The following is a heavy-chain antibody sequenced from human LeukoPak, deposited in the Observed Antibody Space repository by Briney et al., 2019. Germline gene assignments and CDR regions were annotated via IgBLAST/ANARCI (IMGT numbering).Heavy chain of an antibody. D-gene: IGHD6-19*01. CDR2: FGPEDGET. CDR1: GYTLTELS. V-gene: IGHV1-24*01. Sequence: ASVKVSCKVSGYTLTELSMHWVRQAPGKGLEWMGGFGPEDGETIYAQKFQGRVTMTEDTSTDTAYMELSSLRSEDTAVYYCATDSGGYSYSSGQGFDPWGQGTLVTVSS. CDR3: ATDSGGYSYSSGQGFDP. J-gene: IGHJ5*02.